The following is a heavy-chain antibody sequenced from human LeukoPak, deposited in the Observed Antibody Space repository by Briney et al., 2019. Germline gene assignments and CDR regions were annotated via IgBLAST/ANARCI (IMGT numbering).Heavy chain of an antibody. CDR1: GYTFTSYY. Sequence: ASVKVSCKASGYTFTSYYMHWVRQAPGQGLEWMGWISAYNGNTNYAQKLQGRVTMTTDTSTSTAYMELRSLRSDDTAVYYCARGVTARGFYYYMDVWGKGTTVTISS. V-gene: IGHV1-18*04. J-gene: IGHJ6*03. CDR2: ISAYNGNT. D-gene: IGHD2-21*02. CDR3: ARGVTARGFYYYMDV.